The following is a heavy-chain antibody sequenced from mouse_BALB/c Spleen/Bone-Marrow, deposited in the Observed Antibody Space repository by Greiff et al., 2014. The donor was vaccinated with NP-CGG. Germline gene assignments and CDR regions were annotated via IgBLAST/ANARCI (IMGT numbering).Heavy chain of an antibody. CDR2: INPYNDGT. CDR3: ARGGRIAEALDY. CDR1: GYTFTSYV. D-gene: IGHD6-1*01. V-gene: IGHV1-14*01. J-gene: IGHJ2*01. Sequence: EVQGVESGPEQVKPGASVKMSCKASGYTFTSYVMHWVKQKPGQGLEWIGYINPYNDGTKYNEKFKGKATLTSDKSSSTAYMELSSLTSEDSAVYYCARGGRIAEALDYWGQGTTLTVSS.